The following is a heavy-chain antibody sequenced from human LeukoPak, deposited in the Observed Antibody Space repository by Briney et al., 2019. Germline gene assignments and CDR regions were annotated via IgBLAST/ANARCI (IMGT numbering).Heavy chain of an antibody. Sequence: EGSLRLSCAASGFTFSSYAMHWVRQAPGKGLEWVAVISYDGSNKYYADSVKGRFTISRDNSKNTLYLQMNSLRAEDTAVYYCARAVVVVAATPLSGFDPWGQGTLVTVSS. V-gene: IGHV3-30*04. D-gene: IGHD2-15*01. CDR3: ARAVVVVAATPLSGFDP. CDR2: ISYDGSNK. J-gene: IGHJ5*02. CDR1: GFTFSSYA.